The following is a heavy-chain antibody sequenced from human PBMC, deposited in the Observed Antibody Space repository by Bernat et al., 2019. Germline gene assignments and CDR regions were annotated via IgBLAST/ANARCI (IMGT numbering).Heavy chain of an antibody. J-gene: IGHJ5*02. Sequence: QITLKESGPTLVKPTQTLTLTFTFSGFSLSTSGVGVGWIRQPPGKALEWLALIYWDDEKRYSPSLESRLTITRDTSKNQVVLTMTNMDPVDTATYYCVYRGAMDRGVQTGFDPWGQGTLVTVSS. V-gene: IGHV2-5*02. CDR2: IYWDDEK. D-gene: IGHD3-10*01. CDR3: VYRGAMDRGVQTGFDP. CDR1: GFSLSTSGVG.